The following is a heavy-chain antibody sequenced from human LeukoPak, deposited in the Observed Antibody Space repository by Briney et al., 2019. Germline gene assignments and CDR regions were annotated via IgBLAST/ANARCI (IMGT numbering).Heavy chain of an antibody. J-gene: IGHJ1*01. Sequence: GGSLRLSCTASGFTFGDYAMSWVRQAPGKGLEWVGFIRSKAYGGTTEYAASVKGRFTISRDDSKSIAYLQMNSLKTEDTAVYYCTRGDYYDIPPAEYFQHWGQGTLVTVSS. CDR3: TRGDYYDIPPAEYFQH. CDR1: GFTFGDYA. CDR2: IRSKAYGGTT. D-gene: IGHD3-22*01. V-gene: IGHV3-49*04.